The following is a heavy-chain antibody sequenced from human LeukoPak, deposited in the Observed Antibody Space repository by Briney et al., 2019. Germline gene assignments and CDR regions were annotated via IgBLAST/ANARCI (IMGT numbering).Heavy chain of an antibody. Sequence: GASVKVSCKASGYNFSGYYIQWVRQDPGQGLEWMGLLNPSRGTTAYAPKFQGRVTMTRDASSNTVYMELRGLRSDDTAIYYCARDATRGIGGSYDLDFWGQGSLVTVSS. J-gene: IGHJ4*02. CDR3: ARDATRGIGGSYDLDF. D-gene: IGHD3-16*01. CDR1: GYNFSGYY. CDR2: LNPSRGTT. V-gene: IGHV1-46*01.